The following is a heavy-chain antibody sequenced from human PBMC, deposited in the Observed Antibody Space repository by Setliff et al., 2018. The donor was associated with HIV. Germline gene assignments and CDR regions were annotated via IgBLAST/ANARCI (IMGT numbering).Heavy chain of an antibody. Sequence: GESLKISCVASGFTFINAWMTWVRQAPGKGLEWVGRIKGRRDGETLDYAAPVKGRFVISRDDSKNTVYLQMNSLKTEDTAVYYCTTGGYVPFNYYHYLDVWGKGTTVTVSS. CDR3: TTGGYVPFNYYHYLDV. D-gene: IGHD3-10*02. V-gene: IGHV3-15*01. CDR1: GFTFINAW. CDR2: IKGRRDGETL. J-gene: IGHJ6*03.